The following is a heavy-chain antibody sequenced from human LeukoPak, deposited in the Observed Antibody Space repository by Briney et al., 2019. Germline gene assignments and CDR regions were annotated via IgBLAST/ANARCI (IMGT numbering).Heavy chain of an antibody. CDR1: GYTFTGYY. J-gene: IGHJ4*02. Sequence: GASVKVSCKASGYTFTGYYMHWVRQAPGQGPEWMGIINSSGGTTSYAQKFQGRVTMTRDTSTSTVYMELSSLRSKDTAVYYCARGGWYYFDYWGQGTLVTVSS. CDR3: ARGGWYYFDY. V-gene: IGHV1-46*01. CDR2: INSSGGTT. D-gene: IGHD6-19*01.